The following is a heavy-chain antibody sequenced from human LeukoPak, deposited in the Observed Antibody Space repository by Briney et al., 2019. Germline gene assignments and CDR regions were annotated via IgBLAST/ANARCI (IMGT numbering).Heavy chain of an antibody. Sequence: GGSLRLSCAASGFTFSSYAMSWVRQAPGKGLEWVSAISGSGGSTYYADSVKGRFTISRDDSKNTLYLQMNNLRAEDTAVYYCAKDSNGAAAEDYWGQGTLVTVSS. J-gene: IGHJ4*02. D-gene: IGHD6-13*01. CDR1: GFTFSSYA. CDR3: AKDSNGAAAEDY. V-gene: IGHV3-23*01. CDR2: ISGSGGST.